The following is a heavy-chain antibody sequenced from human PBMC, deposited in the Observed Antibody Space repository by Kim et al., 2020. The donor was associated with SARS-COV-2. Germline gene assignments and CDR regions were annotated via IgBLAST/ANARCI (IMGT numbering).Heavy chain of an antibody. CDR1: GFTFSSYS. D-gene: IGHD2-15*01. CDR2: ISSSSSTI. J-gene: IGHJ2*01. Sequence: GGSLRLSCAASGFTFSSYSMNWVRQAPGKGLEWVSYISSSSSTIYYADSVKGRFTISRDNAKNSLYLQMNSLRAEDTAVYYCARSDPYHRTPVDWYFDLWGRGTLVTVSS. CDR3: ARSDPYHRTPVDWYFDL. V-gene: IGHV3-48*04.